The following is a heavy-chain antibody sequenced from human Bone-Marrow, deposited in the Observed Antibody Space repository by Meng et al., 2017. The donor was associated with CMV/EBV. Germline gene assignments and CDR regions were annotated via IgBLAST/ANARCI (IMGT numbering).Heavy chain of an antibody. CDR3: ARSAHYDFWSGYSSTYYYYYGMDV. D-gene: IGHD3-3*01. Sequence: GSLRLSCTVSGGSISSYDWSWIRQPPGKGLEWIGYIYYSGSTNDNPSLKSRVTISVDTSKNQYSLKLGPVTAADTAVYYCARSAHYDFWSGYSSTYYYYYGMDVWGQGTTVTVSS. CDR1: GGSISSYD. J-gene: IGHJ6*02. CDR2: IYYSGST. V-gene: IGHV4-59*01.